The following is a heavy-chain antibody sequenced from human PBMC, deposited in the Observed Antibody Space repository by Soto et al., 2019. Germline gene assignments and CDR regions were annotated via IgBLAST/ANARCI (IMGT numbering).Heavy chain of an antibody. CDR3: ARDQQLVRAFDI. D-gene: IGHD6-6*01. Sequence: QVQLQESGPGLVKPSETLSLTCTVSGGSISSYYWSWIRQPAGKGLEWIGRIYTSGSTNYNPSLKSRVTLSVDTCKNQFAQKLSSVTAADTAVYYCARDQQLVRAFDIWGQGTMVTVSS. CDR1: GGSISSYY. J-gene: IGHJ3*02. V-gene: IGHV4-4*07. CDR2: IYTSGST.